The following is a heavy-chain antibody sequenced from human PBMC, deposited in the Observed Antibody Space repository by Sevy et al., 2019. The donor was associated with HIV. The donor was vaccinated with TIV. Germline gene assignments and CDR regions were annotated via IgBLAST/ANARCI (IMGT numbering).Heavy chain of an antibody. Sequence: GGSLRLSCAASGFTFSSYWMSWVRQAPGKGLEWVANIKQDGSEKYYVDSVKCRFTISRDNAKNSLYLQMNSLRAEDTAVYYCAREGGYDSSYYYYGMDVWGQGTTVTVSS. J-gene: IGHJ6*02. D-gene: IGHD5-12*01. CDR2: IKQDGSEK. CDR1: GFTFSSYW. CDR3: AREGGYDSSYYYYGMDV. V-gene: IGHV3-7*01.